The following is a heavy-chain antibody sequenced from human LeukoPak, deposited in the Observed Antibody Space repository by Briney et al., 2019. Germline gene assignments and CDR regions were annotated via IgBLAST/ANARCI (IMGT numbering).Heavy chain of an antibody. CDR1: GGSISSSSYY. CDR2: IYYSGST. CDR3: ARERAGLVYYYGSGSSTYYFDY. V-gene: IGHV4-39*07. J-gene: IGHJ4*02. Sequence: SETLSLTCTVSGGSISSSSYYWGWIRQPPGKGLEWIGSIYYSGSTYYNPSLKSRVTISVDTSKNQFSLKLSSVTAADTAVYYCARERAGLVYYYGSGSSTYYFDYWGQGTLVTVSS. D-gene: IGHD3-10*01.